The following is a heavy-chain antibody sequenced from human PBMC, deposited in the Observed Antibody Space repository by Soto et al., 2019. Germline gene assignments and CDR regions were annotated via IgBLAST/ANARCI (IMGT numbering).Heavy chain of an antibody. J-gene: IGHJ4*02. Sequence: QVQLVESGGGVVQPGRSLRLSCAASGFTFSSYGMHWVRQAPGKGLEWVAVISYDGSNKYYADSVKGRFTISRDNSKNTLYLQRNSLRAEDTAVYYCAKAVTAFGFIGFDYWGQGTLVTVSS. CDR1: GFTFSSYG. CDR2: ISYDGSNK. CDR3: AKAVTAFGFIGFDY. V-gene: IGHV3-30*18. D-gene: IGHD4-17*01.